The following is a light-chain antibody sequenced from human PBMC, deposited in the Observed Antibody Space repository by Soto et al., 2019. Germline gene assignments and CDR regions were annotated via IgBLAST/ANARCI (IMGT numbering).Light chain of an antibody. Sequence: QSVLTQPPSVSGAPGQRVTISCTATRSNILSDYGVHWYRQVPGTAPKLLIFGNSNRPSGVPDRFSGSNSGTSASRAITGRQTEDEGDYYCQSYVRSLSGYGFGTGTKLTV. V-gene: IGLV1-40*01. CDR3: QSYVRSLSGYG. CDR2: GNS. J-gene: IGLJ1*01. CDR1: RSNILSDYG.